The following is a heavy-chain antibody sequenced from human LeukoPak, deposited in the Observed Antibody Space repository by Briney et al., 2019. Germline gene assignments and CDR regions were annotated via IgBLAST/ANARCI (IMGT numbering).Heavy chain of an antibody. Sequence: GGSLRLSCAASGFTFSSYWMNWVRQAPGKGLEWVANIKQDGNEKYYVDSVKGRFTISRDNAKNSLYLQMNSLRAEDTAMYYCARDSGYGFDYWGQGTLVTVSS. CDR1: GFTFSSYW. J-gene: IGHJ4*02. D-gene: IGHD5-12*01. CDR2: IKQDGNEK. CDR3: ARDSGYGFDY. V-gene: IGHV3-7*01.